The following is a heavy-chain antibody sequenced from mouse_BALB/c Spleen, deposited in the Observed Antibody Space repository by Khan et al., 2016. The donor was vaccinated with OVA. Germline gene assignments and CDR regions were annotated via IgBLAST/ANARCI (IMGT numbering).Heavy chain of an antibody. CDR1: GFSLTTSG. Sequence: QVQLKESGPGLVAPSQSLSITCTVSGFSLTTSGVHWVRQPPGKGLEWLVVVWSDGSTNYTSALKSRLSISKDHSKSQVFLKMNNLQTDDTAMYYCARCFDGYSSLYAMDYWGQGTSVTVSS. D-gene: IGHD2-3*01. CDR3: ARCFDGYSSLYAMDY. CDR2: VWSDGST. J-gene: IGHJ4*01. V-gene: IGHV2-6*02.